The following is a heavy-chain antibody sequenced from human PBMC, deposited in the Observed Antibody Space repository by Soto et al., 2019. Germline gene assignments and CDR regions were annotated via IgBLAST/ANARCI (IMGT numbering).Heavy chain of an antibody. CDR3: ARDAGGDNWFDP. D-gene: IGHD2-21*01. CDR1: GGSISSGGYY. Sequence: SETLSLTCTVSGGSISSGGYYWSWIRQHPGKGLEWIGYIYYSGSTYYNPSLKSRVTISVDTSKNQSSLKLSSVTAADTAVYYRARDAGGDNWFDPWGQGTLVTVSS. CDR2: IYYSGST. V-gene: IGHV4-31*03. J-gene: IGHJ5*02.